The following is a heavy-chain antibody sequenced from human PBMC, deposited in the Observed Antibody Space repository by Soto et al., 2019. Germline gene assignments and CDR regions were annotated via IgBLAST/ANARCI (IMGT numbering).Heavy chain of an antibody. Sequence: LSLNCTVSGGSIISDYWSWIRQPPGKVLEWIGYIYYSGSTNYNPSLKSRVTISVDTSKNQFSLKLSSVTAADTAVYYCARGTGLTIFGVVTLDCRGQGTRVTV. V-gene: IGHV4-59*01. CDR3: ARGTGLTIFGVVTLDC. CDR2: IYYSGST. CDR1: GGSIISDY. D-gene: IGHD3-3*01. J-gene: IGHJ4*02.